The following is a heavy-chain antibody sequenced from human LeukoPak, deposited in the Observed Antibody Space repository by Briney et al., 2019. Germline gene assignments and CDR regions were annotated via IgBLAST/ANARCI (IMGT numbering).Heavy chain of an antibody. CDR2: ISGSDHST. J-gene: IGHJ2*01. CDR3: ARDHYDFWSGSSVFCYFDL. V-gene: IGHV3-23*01. Sequence: PGGSLRLSCAASGFTFSTFAINWVRQAPGKGLEWVSGISGSDHSTYYAASVKGRFIISRDNSKNTLYLQMNSLRAEDTAIYYCARDHYDFWSGSSVFCYFDLWGRGTLVTVSS. CDR1: GFTFSTFA. D-gene: IGHD3-3*01.